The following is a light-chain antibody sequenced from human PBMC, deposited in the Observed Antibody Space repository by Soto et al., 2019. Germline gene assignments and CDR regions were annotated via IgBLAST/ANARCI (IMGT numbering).Light chain of an antibody. J-gene: IGKJ4*01. Sequence: DIQMTQSPSTLSASVGDRVTITCRASQSISSWLAWYQQKPGKAPKLLIYKASSLESGVPSRFSGSGSGTEFTLTISSLQPDDFATYYCQQYNSYPSLDGGTKVEIK. CDR1: QSISSW. CDR3: QQYNSYPS. V-gene: IGKV1-5*03. CDR2: KAS.